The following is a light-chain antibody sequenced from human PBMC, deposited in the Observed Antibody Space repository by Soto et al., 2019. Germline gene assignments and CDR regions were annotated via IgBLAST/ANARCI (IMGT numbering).Light chain of an antibody. CDR2: KSN. Sequence: QSVLTQPPSASGTPGQRVTISCSGGSYNIGKNLVYWYQQRPGTAPKLLVFKSNARPTGVPDRFSGSNSGSSASLAISGLRSEHEADYFCAAWDDSLSAWVFGGRTKLTVL. CDR1: SYNIGKNL. J-gene: IGLJ3*02. CDR3: AAWDDSLSAWV. V-gene: IGLV1-47*01.